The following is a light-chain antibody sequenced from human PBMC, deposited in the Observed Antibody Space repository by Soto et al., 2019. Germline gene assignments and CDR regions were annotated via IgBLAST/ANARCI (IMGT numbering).Light chain of an antibody. Sequence: DIQLTQSPSFLSASVGDRVTITCRASQGISSYLAWYQQKPGKAPKLLIYAASTLQSGVPSRFSGSGSGTEFTLTISSLQPEDFATYYCQQLNSYRITFGQGTRLKIK. CDR2: AAS. CDR1: QGISSY. CDR3: QQLNSYRIT. V-gene: IGKV1-9*01. J-gene: IGKJ5*01.